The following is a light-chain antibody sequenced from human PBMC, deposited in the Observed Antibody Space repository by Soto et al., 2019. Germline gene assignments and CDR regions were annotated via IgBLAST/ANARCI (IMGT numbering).Light chain of an antibody. Sequence: IVLTQSPATLSVSPGERAPPSCKASQSVSSNLAWYQQKPGQAPRLLIYGASTRATGIPARFSGSGSGTDFTLTISNVEPEDFAVYYCHQRQSWPRTFGQGTKVDIK. CDR1: QSVSSN. CDR3: HQRQSWPRT. J-gene: IGKJ1*01. CDR2: GAS. V-gene: IGKV3-15*01.